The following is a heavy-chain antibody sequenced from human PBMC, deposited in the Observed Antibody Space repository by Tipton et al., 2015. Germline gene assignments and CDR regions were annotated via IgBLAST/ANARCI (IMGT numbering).Heavy chain of an antibody. CDR1: GDSISNYY. Sequence: TLSLTCTVSGDSISNYYWSWIRQPPGKGLEWIGYIHSTGATSYNSSLKSRLTFSIDTSKNQVSLRLSSVTAADTAMYYCAKGLDCGGDCYAYWGQGTLVTASS. V-gene: IGHV4-59*01. CDR2: IHSTGAT. CDR3: AKGLDCGGDCYAY. J-gene: IGHJ4*02. D-gene: IGHD2-21*01.